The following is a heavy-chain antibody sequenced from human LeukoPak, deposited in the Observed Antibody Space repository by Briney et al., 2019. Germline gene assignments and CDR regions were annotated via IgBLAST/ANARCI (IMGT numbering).Heavy chain of an antibody. CDR3: ASYYYDILTGSNY. CDR2: IIPILGIA. CDR1: GGTFSSYT. J-gene: IGHJ4*02. V-gene: IGHV1-69*02. D-gene: IGHD3-9*01. Sequence: SVKVSCKASGGTFSSYTISWVRQAPGQGLEWMGRIIPILGIANYAQKFQGRVTITADKSTSTAYMELSSLRSEDTAVYYCASYYYDILTGSNYWGQGALVTVSS.